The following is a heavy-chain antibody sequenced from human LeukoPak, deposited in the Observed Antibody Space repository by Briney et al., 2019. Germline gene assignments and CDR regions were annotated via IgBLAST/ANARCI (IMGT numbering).Heavy chain of an antibody. CDR2: INHNSGGT. D-gene: IGHD1-14*01. CDR3: ASGTIRVRGWNRNPYVY. V-gene: IGHV1-2*02. J-gene: IGHJ4*02. Sequence: ASVKVSCKASGYTFTGYYMHWVRQAPGQGLEWMGWINHNSGGTNYAQKFQGRVTITRDKSISKVYMELNRLRADDTAVCYCASGTIRVRGWNRNPYVYWGQGTLVTVSS. CDR1: GYTFTGYY.